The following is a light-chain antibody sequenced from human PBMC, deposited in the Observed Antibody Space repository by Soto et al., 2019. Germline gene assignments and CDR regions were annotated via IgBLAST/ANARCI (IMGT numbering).Light chain of an antibody. J-gene: IGKJ3*01. Sequence: EIVLTQSPGTLSSSPGERATLSCRASQSVSSSYLAWYQQKPGQAPRLLIYGASSRATGIPDRFSGSGSGTHFTLTISRLEPEELAVYYCQQLFTFGPGTKVYIK. CDR1: QSVSSSY. V-gene: IGKV3-20*01. CDR3: QQLFT. CDR2: GAS.